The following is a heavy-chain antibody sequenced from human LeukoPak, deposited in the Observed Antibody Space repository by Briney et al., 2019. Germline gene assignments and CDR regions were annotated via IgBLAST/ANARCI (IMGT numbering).Heavy chain of an antibody. Sequence: AGGSLRLSCAASGFTFTTYGLHWVRQAPGKGLEWVAAIASNGGCEYYADSVKGRFTISRDNSKNTLFLQMNSLRPDGTAVYYCAKRGHYSINWYHYFDYWGQGTLVTVSS. D-gene: IGHD6-13*01. CDR2: IASNGGCE. CDR1: GFTFTTYG. V-gene: IGHV3-30*18. J-gene: IGHJ4*02. CDR3: AKRGHYSINWYHYFDY.